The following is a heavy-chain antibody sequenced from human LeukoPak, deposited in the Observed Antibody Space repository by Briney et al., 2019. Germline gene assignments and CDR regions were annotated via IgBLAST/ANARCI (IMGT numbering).Heavy chain of an antibody. CDR1: GDSVSSKSVS. J-gene: IGHJ4*02. CDR3: VRDFNWGFDY. D-gene: IGHD7-27*01. V-gene: IGHV6-1*01. CDR2: TRYRSTWMT. Sequence: SQTHSLTCAISGDSVSSKSVSWSWIRQSPSGGLEFLGRTRYRSTWMTFYSLSVQSRMTINADTSRNHVSLRLNSVTPEDTALYYCVRDFNWGFDYWGQGTLVTVSS.